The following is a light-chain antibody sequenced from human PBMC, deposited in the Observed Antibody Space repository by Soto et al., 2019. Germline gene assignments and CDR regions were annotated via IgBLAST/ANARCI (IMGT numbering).Light chain of an antibody. Sequence: QAAVVRTGSVFGSAGQAVAMAGIVSSCDVGGYNYVSWYQQHPGKAPKLMSYEVSNRPSGVSNRFSGSKSGNTASLTIPGLQAEDEADYYCSSYTSSSTIDVFGNGTKVTVL. CDR3: SSYTSSSTIDV. CDR2: EVS. J-gene: IGLJ1*01. CDR1: SCDVGGYNY. V-gene: IGLV2-14*01.